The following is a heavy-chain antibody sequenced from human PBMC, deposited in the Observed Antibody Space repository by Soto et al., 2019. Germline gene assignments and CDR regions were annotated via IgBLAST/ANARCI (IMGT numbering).Heavy chain of an antibody. CDR3: ARHDYGDSAEYFQH. Sequence: SETLSLTCTVSGGSISSYYWSWIRQPPGKGLEWIGYIYYSGSTNYNPSLKSRVTISVDTSKNQFSLKLSSVTAADTAVYYCARHDYGDSAEYFQHWGQGTLVTVSS. J-gene: IGHJ1*01. CDR1: GGSISSYY. D-gene: IGHD4-17*01. V-gene: IGHV4-59*08. CDR2: IYYSGST.